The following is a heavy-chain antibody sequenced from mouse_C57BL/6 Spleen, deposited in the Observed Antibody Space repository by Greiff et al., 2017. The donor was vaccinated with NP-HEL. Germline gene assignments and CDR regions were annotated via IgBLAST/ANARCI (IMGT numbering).Heavy chain of an antibody. CDR3: ARRTTVVAHWYFDV. D-gene: IGHD1-1*01. J-gene: IGHJ1*03. V-gene: IGHV1-50*01. CDR2: IDPSDSYT. Sequence: QVQLQQPGAELVKPGASVKLSCKASGYTFTSYWMQWVKQRPGQGLEWIGEIDPSDSYTNYNQKFKGKATLTVDTTSSTAYMQLSSLTSEDSAVYYCARRTTVVAHWYFDVWGTGTTVTVSS. CDR1: GYTFTSYW.